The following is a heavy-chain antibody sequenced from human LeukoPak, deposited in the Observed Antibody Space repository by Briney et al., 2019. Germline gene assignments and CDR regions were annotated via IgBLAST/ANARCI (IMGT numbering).Heavy chain of an antibody. J-gene: IGHJ4*02. CDR3: ARESAGSVSLVEFDY. CDR2: IRQDGSEK. D-gene: IGHD1-1*01. V-gene: IGHV3-7*01. Sequence: GGSLRLSCAASGFTFSRHWMAWVRQARGKGLEWVATIRQDGSEKYYVDSVGGRFSSSGDKARDSLFVQMNSLRVEDTAVYYCARESAGSVSLVEFDYWGQGALVSVSS. CDR1: GFTFSRHW.